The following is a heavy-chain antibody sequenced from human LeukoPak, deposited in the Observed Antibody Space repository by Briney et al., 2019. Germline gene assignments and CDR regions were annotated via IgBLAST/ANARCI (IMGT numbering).Heavy chain of an antibody. V-gene: IGHV3-7*05. D-gene: IGHD5-18*01. Sequence: GGSLRLSCAASGFTFSSYWMSWVRQAPGKGLEWVANIKQDGSEKYYVDSVKGRFTISRDNGKNSLYLQVNSLRAEDTAVYYCARDGYSHPHGYWGQGTLVTVSS. CDR2: IKQDGSEK. J-gene: IGHJ4*02. CDR3: ARDGYSHPHGY. CDR1: GFTFSSYW.